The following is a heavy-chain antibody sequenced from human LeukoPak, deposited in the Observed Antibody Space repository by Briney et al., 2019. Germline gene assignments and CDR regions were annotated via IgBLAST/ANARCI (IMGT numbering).Heavy chain of an antibody. Sequence: ASVKVSCKASGYTFTSYGISWVRQAPGQGLEWMGWIGAYNGNTNYAQKLQGRVTMTTDTSTSTAYMELRSLRSDDTAVYYCARDRGRGYSYGYRETPFDYWGQGTLVTVSS. V-gene: IGHV1-18*01. CDR2: IGAYNGNT. CDR1: GYTFTSYG. CDR3: ARDRGRGYSYGYRETPFDY. J-gene: IGHJ4*02. D-gene: IGHD5-18*01.